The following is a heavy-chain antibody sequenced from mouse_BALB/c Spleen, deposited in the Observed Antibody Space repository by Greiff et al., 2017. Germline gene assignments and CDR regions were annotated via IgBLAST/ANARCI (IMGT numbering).Heavy chain of an antibody. V-gene: IGHV1S137*01. J-gene: IGHJ4*01. Sequence: QVQLKQSGAELVRPGVSVKISCKGSGYTFTDYAMHWVKQSHAKSLEWIGVISTYYGDASYNQKFKGKATMTVDKSSSTAYMELARLTSEDSAIYYCARGKGPMITYYYAMDYWGQGTSVTVSS. D-gene: IGHD2-4*01. CDR1: GYTFTDYA. CDR2: ISTYYGDA. CDR3: ARGKGPMITYYYAMDY.